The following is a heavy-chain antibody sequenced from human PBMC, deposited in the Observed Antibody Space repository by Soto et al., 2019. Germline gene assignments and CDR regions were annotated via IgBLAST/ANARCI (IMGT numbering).Heavy chain of an antibody. CDR2: IHYSGST. CDR1: GASVSSSDYC. Sequence: PSETLSLTCTVSGASVSSSDYCWSWLRQTPGKELQWIGYIHYSGSTNYNPSLKSRVTISVDTSKNQFSLKLTSVITADTAIYYCASTPEQRSYYYYGMDVWGQGTTVTVSS. CDR3: ASTPEQRSYYYYGMDV. J-gene: IGHJ6*02. D-gene: IGHD1-1*01. V-gene: IGHV4-61*08.